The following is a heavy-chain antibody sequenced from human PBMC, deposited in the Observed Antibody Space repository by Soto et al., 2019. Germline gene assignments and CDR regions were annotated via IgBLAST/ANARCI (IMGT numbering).Heavy chain of an antibody. D-gene: IGHD3-22*01. J-gene: IGHJ5*02. CDR1: GGSFSTYY. V-gene: IGHV4-34*01. Sequence: QVQPQQWGTGLLKPSETLSLTCAVYGGSFSTYYWNWIRQPPGKGLEWIGEINHSGNTQYNPSLKSRVTMSLDTSKNQFSLKLTSVTAADTPVYYCFGWLGSNWLDPWGQGTLVTVSS. CDR2: INHSGNT. CDR3: FGWLGSNWLDP.